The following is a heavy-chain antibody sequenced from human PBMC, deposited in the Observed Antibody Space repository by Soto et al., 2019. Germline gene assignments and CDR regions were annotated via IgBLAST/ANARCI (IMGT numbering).Heavy chain of an antibody. CDR1: GYTFTSYG. V-gene: IGHV1-18*01. J-gene: IGHJ4*02. CDR2: ISAYNGNT. CDR3: AGGPIVGGMGDY. Sequence: QVQLVQSGAEVKKPGASVKVSCKASGYTFTSYGISWVRQAPGQGLEWMGWISAYNGNTNYAQKLQGRVTMTTDTSTSNAYTEVSSLRCDDTAVYYCAGGPIVGGMGDYWGQGTLVTVSS. D-gene: IGHD1-26*01.